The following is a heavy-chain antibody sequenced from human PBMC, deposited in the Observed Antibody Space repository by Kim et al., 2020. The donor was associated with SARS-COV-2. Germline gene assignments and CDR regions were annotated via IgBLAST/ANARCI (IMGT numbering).Heavy chain of an antibody. J-gene: IGHJ4*02. Sequence: GGSLRLSCAASGFTFSSYAMHWVRQAPGKGLEWVAVISYDGSNKYYAESVKGRFTISRDNSKNTLYLQMNSLRAEDTAVYYCARVPTVFDYWGQGTLVTVSS. CDR3: ARVPTVFDY. CDR2: ISYDGSNK. V-gene: IGHV3-30-3*01. CDR1: GFTFSSYA. D-gene: IGHD4-17*01.